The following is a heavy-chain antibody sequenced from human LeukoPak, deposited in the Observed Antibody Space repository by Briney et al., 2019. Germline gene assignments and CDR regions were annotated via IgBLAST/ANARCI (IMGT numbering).Heavy chain of an antibody. CDR3: ARLQYCSGASCYWFDP. D-gene: IGHD2-15*01. V-gene: IGHV4-30-2*01. J-gene: IGHJ5*02. CDR2: IYHTGST. Sequence: PSETLSLTCDVSGGSISSGLYSWSWIRQPLGKGLEWIGYIYHTGSTYYNPSLKSRVTISVDTSKNQFSLRLSSVTAADTAVYYCARLQYCSGASCYWFDPWGQGTLVTVSS. CDR1: GGSISSGLYS.